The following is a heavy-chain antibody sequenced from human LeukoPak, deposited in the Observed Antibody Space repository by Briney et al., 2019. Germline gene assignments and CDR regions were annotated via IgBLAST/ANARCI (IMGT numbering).Heavy chain of an antibody. Sequence: GGSLRLSCAASGFTFSSYGMNWVRQAPGKGLEWVSYISSSSSTIYYADSVKGRFTISRDNAKNSLYLQMNSLRAEDTAVYYCARYTAMVTGTWQNYYYYYMDVWGKGTTVTVSS. V-gene: IGHV3-48*01. CDR1: GFTFSSYG. J-gene: IGHJ6*03. D-gene: IGHD5-18*01. CDR2: ISSSSSTI. CDR3: ARYTAMVTGTWQNYYYYYMDV.